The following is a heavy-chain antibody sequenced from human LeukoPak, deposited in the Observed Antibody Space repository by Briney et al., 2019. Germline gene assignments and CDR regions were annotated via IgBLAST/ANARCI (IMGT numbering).Heavy chain of an antibody. CDR2: IYSGGNT. V-gene: IGHV3-66*01. Sequence: GGSLRLSCAASGLTFRTYAMSWVRQAPGKGLEWVSIIYSGGNTYYADSVKGRFTTSRDNSKNTLYLQMNSLRAEDTAVYYCARDVRSYYGSGSYYLDYWGQGTLVTVSS. CDR1: GLTFRTYA. CDR3: ARDVRSYYGSGSYYLDY. J-gene: IGHJ4*02. D-gene: IGHD3-10*01.